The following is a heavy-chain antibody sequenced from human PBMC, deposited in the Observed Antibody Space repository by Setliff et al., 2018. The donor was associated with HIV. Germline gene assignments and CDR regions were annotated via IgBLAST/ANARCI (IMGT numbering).Heavy chain of an antibody. J-gene: IGHJ4*02. CDR1: GGSFSGSY. CDR3: ATSTVAGLFDY. CDR2: INHSGST. D-gene: IGHD6-19*01. Sequence: LSLTCAVYGGSFSGSYWSWIRQPPGKDLEWIGEINHSGSTNYNPSLKSRVTISVDTSKNQFSLKLTSVIAADTAVYYCATSTVAGLFDYWGQGALVTVSS. V-gene: IGHV4-34*01.